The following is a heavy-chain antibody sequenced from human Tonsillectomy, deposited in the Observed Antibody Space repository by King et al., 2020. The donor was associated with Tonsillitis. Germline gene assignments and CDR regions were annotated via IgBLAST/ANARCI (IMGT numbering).Heavy chain of an antibody. J-gene: IGHJ6*02. D-gene: IGHD2-2*01. Sequence: VQLVESGGGLVQPGGSLRLSCAASGFTFSSHAMNWVRQAPGKGLEWVSAISGSGGRTYYADSVKGRFTISRDNSKNTLYLQMNSLRAEDTAVYYCATPYYRSPSCSEKYYGMDVWGQGTTVTVSS. CDR1: GFTFSSHA. CDR3: ATPYYRSPSCSEKYYGMDV. V-gene: IGHV3-23*04. CDR2: ISGSGGRT.